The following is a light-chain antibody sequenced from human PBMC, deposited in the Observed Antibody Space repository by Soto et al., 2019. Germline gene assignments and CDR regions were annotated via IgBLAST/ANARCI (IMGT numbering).Light chain of an antibody. V-gene: IGKV3-15*01. Sequence: IVLSQSPGTLSLSPGERATLSCRAGQSVSSNLAWYQQKPGQAPRLVIYGASTRATGMPARFSGSGSGTEFTLTISSLQSEDFAVYYCQQYSNWPPWPFGQGTMV. CDR1: QSVSSN. CDR3: QQYSNWPPWP. CDR2: GAS. J-gene: IGKJ1*01.